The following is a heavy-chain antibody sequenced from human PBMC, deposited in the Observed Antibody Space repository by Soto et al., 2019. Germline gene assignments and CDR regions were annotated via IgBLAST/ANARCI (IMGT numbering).Heavy chain of an antibody. Sequence: SEMLSLTCTVSGGSVSSGSYYWSWIRQPPGKGLEWIGYIYYSGSTNYNPSLKSRVTISVDTSKNQFSLKLSSVTAADTAVYYCERDYYDSSGHGQVDYWGQGTLVTVSS. CDR3: ERDYYDSSGHGQVDY. V-gene: IGHV4-61*01. D-gene: IGHD3-22*01. CDR1: GGSVSSGSYY. CDR2: IYYSGST. J-gene: IGHJ4*02.